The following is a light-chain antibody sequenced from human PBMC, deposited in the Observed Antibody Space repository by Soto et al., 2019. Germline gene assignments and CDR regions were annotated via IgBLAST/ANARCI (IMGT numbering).Light chain of an antibody. J-gene: IGLJ1*01. Sequence: QSALTQPASVSGSPGQSITISCTGTSGDIGSYNRVSWYQQHPGKAPKLIIYEVTDRPSGVSNRFSGSKSGNTASLTISGLQAEDEAEYYCSSYSSSSTLVFGTGTQLTVL. CDR2: EVT. V-gene: IGLV2-14*01. CDR1: SGDIGSYNR. CDR3: SSYSSSSTLV.